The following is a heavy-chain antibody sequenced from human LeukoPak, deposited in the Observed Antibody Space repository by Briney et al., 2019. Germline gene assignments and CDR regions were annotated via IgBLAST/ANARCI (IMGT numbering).Heavy chain of an antibody. CDR2: IYHSGST. V-gene: IGHV4-38-2*02. Sequence: SETLSLTCAVSGYSISSGYYWGWIRQPPGKGLEWIGSIYHSGSTYYNPSLKSRVTISVDTSKNQFSLKLSSVTAADTAVYYCARESSGWYSRYWGQGTLVTVSS. CDR3: ARESSGWYSRY. D-gene: IGHD6-19*01. J-gene: IGHJ4*02. CDR1: GYSISSGYY.